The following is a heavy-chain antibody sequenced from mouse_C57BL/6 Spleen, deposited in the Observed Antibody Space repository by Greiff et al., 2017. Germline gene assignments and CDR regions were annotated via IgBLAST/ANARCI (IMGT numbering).Heavy chain of an antibody. CDR3: ATYSNYGYYAMDY. V-gene: IGHV5-17*01. D-gene: IGHD2-5*01. J-gene: IGHJ4*01. Sequence: EVMLVESGGGLVKPGGSLKLSCAASGFTFSDYGMHWVRQAPETGLEWVAYISSGSSTIYYADTVKGRFTISRDNAKNTLFLQMTSLRSEDTAMYYCATYSNYGYYAMDYWGQGTSVTVSS. CDR2: ISSGSSTI. CDR1: GFTFSDYG.